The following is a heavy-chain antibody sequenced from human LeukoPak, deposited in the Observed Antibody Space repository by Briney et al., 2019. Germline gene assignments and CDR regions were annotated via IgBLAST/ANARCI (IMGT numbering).Heavy chain of an antibody. Sequence: SETLSLTCTVSGYSISSGYYWGWIRQPPGKGLEWIGSIYHSGSTYYNPSLKSRVTISVDTSKNQFSLKLSSVTAADTAVYYCARHDRVTMVRGVIILNWFDPWGQGTLVTVSS. D-gene: IGHD3-10*01. CDR3: ARHDRVTMVRGVIILNWFDP. J-gene: IGHJ5*02. CDR2: IYHSGST. CDR1: GYSISSGYY. V-gene: IGHV4-38-2*02.